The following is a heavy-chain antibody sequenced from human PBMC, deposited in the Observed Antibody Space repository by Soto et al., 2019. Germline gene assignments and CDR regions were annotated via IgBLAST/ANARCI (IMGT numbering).Heavy chain of an antibody. V-gene: IGHV1-18*01. CDR1: GYTFTNYG. CDR3: ARDHPFIVATMSIDF. J-gene: IGHJ4*02. Sequence: QVQLAQSGGEVKKLGASLKVSCKASGYTFTNYGISWVRQAPGQGLEWMGWISPYNGHTNSAQKXQXXXSXATDTAPATAYMELRSLRTDDTAVYYCARDHPFIVATMSIDFWGQGTLVSVSS. CDR2: ISPYNGHT. D-gene: IGHD5-12*01.